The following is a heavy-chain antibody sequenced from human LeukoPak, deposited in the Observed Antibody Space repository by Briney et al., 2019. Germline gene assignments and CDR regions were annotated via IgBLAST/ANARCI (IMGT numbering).Heavy chain of an antibody. CDR2: INRSGDA. CDR3: ARVKGGRMTIFRVVPFHFDY. D-gene: IGHD3-3*01. Sequence: PSETLSLTCAIYGESFSSHYWTWIRQAPGKGLEWIAEINRSGDAKYNPSLESRVTISVDTAKNQFSLRLTSVTAADTAVYYCARVKGGRMTIFRVVPFHFDYWGQGTLVTVFS. CDR1: GESFSSHY. J-gene: IGHJ4*02. V-gene: IGHV4-34*01.